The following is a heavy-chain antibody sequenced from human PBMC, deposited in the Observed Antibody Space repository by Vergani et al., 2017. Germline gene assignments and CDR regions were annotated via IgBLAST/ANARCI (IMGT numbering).Heavy chain of an antibody. CDR2: INHSGST. J-gene: IGHJ6*02. Sequence: QVQLQQWGAGLLKPSETLSLTCAVYGGSFSGYYWSWIRQPPGKGLEWIGEINHSGSTNYNPSLTSRVTISVDTSKNQFSLMLSSVTAADTAVYYCTISRRYDYWSGYYTGTPQDRYYYYGMDVWGQGTTVTVSS. D-gene: IGHD3-3*01. CDR1: GGSFSGYY. CDR3: TISRRYDYWSGYYTGTPQDRYYYYGMDV. V-gene: IGHV4-34*01.